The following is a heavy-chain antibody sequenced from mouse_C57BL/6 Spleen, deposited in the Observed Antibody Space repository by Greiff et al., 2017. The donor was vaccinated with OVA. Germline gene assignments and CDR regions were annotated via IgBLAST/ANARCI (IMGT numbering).Heavy chain of an antibody. J-gene: IGHJ4*01. CDR3: ARDLLAYYSNYPYAMDY. CDR2: IYPGSGNT. V-gene: IGHV1-66*01. CDR1: GYSFTSYY. D-gene: IGHD2-5*01. Sequence: QVQLQQSGPELVKPGASVKISCKASGYSFTSYYIHWVKQRPGQGLEWIGWIYPGSGNTKYNEKFKGKATLTADTSSSTAYMQLSSLTSEDSAVYYCARDLLAYYSNYPYAMDYGGQGTSVTVSS.